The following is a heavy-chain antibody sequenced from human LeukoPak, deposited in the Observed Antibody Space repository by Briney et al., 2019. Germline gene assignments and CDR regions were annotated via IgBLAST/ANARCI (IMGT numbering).Heavy chain of an antibody. V-gene: IGHV3-15*01. Sequence: PGGSLRLSCAASGFTFSNAWMSWVRQAPGKGLEWGGRIKRKSDGGTTDYAAPVKGRFTISRDDSKNTLYLQMNSLKTEDTAVYYCTTSGYPNWFDPWGQGTLVTVSS. D-gene: IGHD3-3*01. CDR3: TTSGYPNWFDP. CDR2: IKRKSDGGTT. J-gene: IGHJ5*02. CDR1: GFTFSNAW.